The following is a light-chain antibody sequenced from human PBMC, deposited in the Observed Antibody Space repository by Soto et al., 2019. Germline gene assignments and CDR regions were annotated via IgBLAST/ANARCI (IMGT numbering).Light chain of an antibody. CDR2: TNN. V-gene: IGLV1-44*01. J-gene: IGLJ1*01. Sequence: QSVLTQPPSASGTPGQRVTISCSGSNSNIGSNTVNWFQQLPGTAPKLLIYTNNQRPSGVPDRFSGSKSGTSASLAVSGLQSEDEADYYCAALDDSLKGYVFGTGTKLTVL. CDR3: AALDDSLKGYV. CDR1: NSNIGSNT.